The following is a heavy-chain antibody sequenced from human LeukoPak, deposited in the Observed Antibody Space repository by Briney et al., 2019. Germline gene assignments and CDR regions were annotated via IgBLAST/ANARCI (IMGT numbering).Heavy chain of an antibody. J-gene: IGHJ4*02. Sequence: GGSLRLSCVGSGSTFSNYGMHWVRQAPGKGLEWVAVIWHDGSNKYYTDSVKGRFTISRDNSKNTLYLQMNSLRAEDTAVYYCANNFDYWGQGTLVTVSS. V-gene: IGHV3-33*06. CDR3: ANNFDY. CDR2: IWHDGSNK. CDR1: GSTFSNYG.